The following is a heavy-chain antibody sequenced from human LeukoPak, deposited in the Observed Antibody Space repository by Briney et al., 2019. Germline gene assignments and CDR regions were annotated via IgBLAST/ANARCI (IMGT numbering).Heavy chain of an antibody. J-gene: IGHJ5*02. Sequence: SVKVSCKASGGTFSSYAISWVRQAPGQGLEWMGGIIPIFGTANYAQKFQGRVTITADESTSTAYMELSSLRSEDTAVYYCAKEVEMATIFWFDPWGQGTLVTVSS. CDR1: GGTFSSYA. CDR2: IIPIFGTA. D-gene: IGHD5-24*01. V-gene: IGHV1-69*13. CDR3: AKEVEMATIFWFDP.